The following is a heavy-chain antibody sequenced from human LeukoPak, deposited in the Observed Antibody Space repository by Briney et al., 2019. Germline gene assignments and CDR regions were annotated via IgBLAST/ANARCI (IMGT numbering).Heavy chain of an antibody. CDR2: INHSGST. J-gene: IGHJ4*02. CDR1: GGSFSGYY. D-gene: IGHD3-3*01. V-gene: IGHV4-34*01. Sequence: SETLSLTCAVYGGSFSGYYWSWIRQPPGKGLEWIGEINHSGSTNYNPSLKSRVTISVDTSKHQFSLKLSSVTAADTAVYYCARERRRELRFLEWLPDYFDYWGQGTLVTVSS. CDR3: ARERRRELRFLEWLPDYFDY.